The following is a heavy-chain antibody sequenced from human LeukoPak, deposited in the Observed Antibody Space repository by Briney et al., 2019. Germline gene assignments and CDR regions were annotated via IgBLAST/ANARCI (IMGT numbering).Heavy chain of an antibody. CDR1: GFTFSSYW. CDR3: ARYAYVRYYYYYMDV. V-gene: IGHV3-7*01. J-gene: IGHJ6*03. CDR2: IKEDGSQK. D-gene: IGHD3-16*01. Sequence: PGGSLRLSCAASGFTFSSYWMSWVRQGPGKRLEWVANIKEDGSQKNYVDSVEGRFTISRDNAKKSLSLQMNSLRAEDTAVYYCARYAYVRYYYYYMDVWGKGTTVTVSS.